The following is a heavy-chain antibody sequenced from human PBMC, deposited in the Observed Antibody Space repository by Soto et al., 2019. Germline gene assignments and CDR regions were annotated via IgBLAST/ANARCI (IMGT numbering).Heavy chain of an antibody. J-gene: IGHJ4*02. Sequence: QVQLQQWGAGLLKPSETLSLTCAVYGGSFSGYYWSWIRQPPGKGLEWIGEINHSGSTNYNPSLKSRVTISVDTSKNQFSLKLSSVTAADTAVYYCARGTGYGSGTKRLFDYWGRGTLVTVSS. CDR1: GGSFSGYY. V-gene: IGHV4-34*01. D-gene: IGHD3-10*01. CDR2: INHSGST. CDR3: ARGTGYGSGTKRLFDY.